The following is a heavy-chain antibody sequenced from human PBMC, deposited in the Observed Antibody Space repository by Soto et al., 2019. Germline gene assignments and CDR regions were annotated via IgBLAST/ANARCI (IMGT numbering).Heavy chain of an antibody. Sequence: QLQLQESGPGLVKPSETLSLTCTVSGDSGGFISSSSYHCGWIRQPPGKGLEWNGNIYYSGSTYYSPSLKRRVTISGDTSKNQFSLRLTSVTAADTAVYYCARHPTYGPLDYWGQGTLVTVSS. CDR1: GDSGGFISSSSYH. D-gene: IGHD4-17*01. V-gene: IGHV4-39*01. CDR3: ARHPTYGPLDY. CDR2: IYYSGST. J-gene: IGHJ4*02.